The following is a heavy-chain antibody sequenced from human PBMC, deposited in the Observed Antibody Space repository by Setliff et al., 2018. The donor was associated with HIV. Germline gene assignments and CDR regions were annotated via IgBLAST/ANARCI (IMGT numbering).Heavy chain of an antibody. CDR3: ARGAFFGVAERRAFAN. V-gene: IGHV1-8*01. Sequence: ASVKVSCKASGYTFTSYDINWVRQAPGRGLEWMGWMNPNSGSTDYAQKFQGRVTITRDTSITTAYMELSSLRSEDTAVYYCARGAFFGVAERRAFANWGQGTLVTVSS. CDR1: GYTFTSYD. CDR2: MNPNSGST. J-gene: IGHJ4*02. D-gene: IGHD3-3*01.